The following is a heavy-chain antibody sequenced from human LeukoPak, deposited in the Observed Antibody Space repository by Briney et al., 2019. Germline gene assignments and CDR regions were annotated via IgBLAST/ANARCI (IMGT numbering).Heavy chain of an antibody. J-gene: IGHJ4*02. CDR2: ISAYNGNT. CDR1: GYTFTNYG. V-gene: IGHV1-18*01. Sequence: GASVKVSCKASGYTFTNYGISWVRQAPGQGLEWMGWISAYNGNTNYAQKFQGRITMTTDTSTSTAYMELRSLRSDDTAVYYCASDLKMGYSSGRYSWGTGSSNDYWGQGTLVTVSS. CDR3: ASDLKMGYSSGRYSWGTGSSNDY. D-gene: IGHD6-19*01.